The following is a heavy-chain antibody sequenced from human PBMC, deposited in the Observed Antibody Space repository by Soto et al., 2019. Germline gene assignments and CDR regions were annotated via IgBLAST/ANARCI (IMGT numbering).Heavy chain of an antibody. CDR2: LSRGDER. CDR1: GAPITTTKW. V-gene: IGHV4-4*02. D-gene: IGHD3-16*01. J-gene: IGHJ6*02. Sequence: QVQLQESGPGLVKPSETLSLTCTVSGAPITTTKWWAWVRLPPGKGLEWIGELSRGDERSSTPSPEGRFTMSLGKSNNHFSLKLTSVTAADTAISYCATQTISYNGGVLGRGTSVPVSS. CDR3: ATQTISYNGGV.